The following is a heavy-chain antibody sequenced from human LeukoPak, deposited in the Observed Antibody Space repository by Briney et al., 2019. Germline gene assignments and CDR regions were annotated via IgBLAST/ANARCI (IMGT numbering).Heavy chain of an antibody. J-gene: IGHJ4*02. CDR1: GDSTSNFY. Sequence: PSETLSLTCTVSGDSTSNFYWNWIRQSPGKGLEWIGNIHYSGSSVYNPSLKSRGTISIDTSRRQFFLKLNSVTAADTAVYFCARGVGGSYRYDYWGQGTLVTVSS. CDR3: ARGVGGSYRYDY. V-gene: IGHV4-59*12. D-gene: IGHD1-26*01. CDR2: IHYSGSS.